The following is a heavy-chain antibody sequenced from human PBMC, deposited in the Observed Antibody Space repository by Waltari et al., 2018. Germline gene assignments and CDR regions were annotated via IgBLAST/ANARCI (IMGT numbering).Heavy chain of an antibody. V-gene: IGHV4-34*01. CDR1: GGSFSGYY. CDR3: ASGRYCSSTSCYYYYMDV. Sequence: QVQLPQWGAGLLKPSETLSLPCAVYGGSFSGYYLSWIRQPPGRGREGFGEINNSGSTNSNPCLKGQVPIAVDTSKNQVSQKLSSVTAADTAVYYCASGRYCSSTSCYYYYMDVWGKGTTVTVSS. D-gene: IGHD2-2*01. J-gene: IGHJ6*03. CDR2: INNSGST.